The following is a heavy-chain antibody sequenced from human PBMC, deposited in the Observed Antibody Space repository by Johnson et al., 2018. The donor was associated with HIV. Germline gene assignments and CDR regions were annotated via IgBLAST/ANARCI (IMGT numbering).Heavy chain of an antibody. D-gene: IGHD2-15*01. Sequence: VQLVESGGNLVQPGGSLRLSCAASGFSFDDYAMHWVRQVPGKGLEWVAGIGWNGLTIGYVDSVKGRFTISRNAATNSLYLRMNSLRAEDTAVYYCASTSPPGLLAFQDAFDIWGQGTMVTVSS. J-gene: IGHJ3*02. CDR2: IGWNGLTI. CDR1: GFSFDDYA. V-gene: IGHV3-9*01. CDR3: ASTSPPGLLAFQDAFDI.